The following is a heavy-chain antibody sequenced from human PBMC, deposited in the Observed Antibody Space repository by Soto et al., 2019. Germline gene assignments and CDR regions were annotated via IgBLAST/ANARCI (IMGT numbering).Heavy chain of an antibody. CDR2: IWYDGSNK. CDR1: GFTFSSYG. D-gene: IGHD3-10*01. Sequence: PGGSLRFSCAASGFTFSSYGMYWVRQAPGKGLEWVAVIWYDGSNKYYADSVKGRFTISRDNAKNSLYLQMNSLRAEDTAMYYCARGHNGAGSYYGIDYWGLGTLVTVSS. J-gene: IGHJ4*01. V-gene: IGHV3-33*07. CDR3: ARGHNGAGSYYGIDY.